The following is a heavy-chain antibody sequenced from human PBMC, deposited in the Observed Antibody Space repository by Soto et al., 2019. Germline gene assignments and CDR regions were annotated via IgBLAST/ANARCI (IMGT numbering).Heavy chain of an antibody. J-gene: IGHJ4*02. CDR3: ARGPSLYGSGSPEFDY. Sequence: PSETLSLTCTVSGGSISSGDYYWSWIRQPPGKGLEWIGYIYYSGSTYYNPSLKSRVTISVDTSKNQFSLKLSSVTAADTAVYYCARGPSLYGSGSPEFDYWGQGTLVT. CDR2: IYYSGST. V-gene: IGHV4-30-4*01. CDR1: GGSISSGDYY. D-gene: IGHD3-10*01.